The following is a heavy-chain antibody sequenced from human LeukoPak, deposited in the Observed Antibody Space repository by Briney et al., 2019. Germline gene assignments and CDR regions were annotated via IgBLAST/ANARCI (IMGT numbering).Heavy chain of an antibody. CDR2: IIPILGIA. D-gene: IGHD5-18*01. CDR3: ARQDTTMVIPVDY. CDR1: GYTFTSYY. V-gene: IGHV1-69*02. J-gene: IGHJ4*02. Sequence: SVKVSCKASGYTFTSYYMHWVRQAPGQGLEWMGRIIPILGIANYAQKFQGRVTITVDKSTSTAYMELSSLRSEDTAVYYCARQDTTMVIPVDYWGQGTLVTVSS.